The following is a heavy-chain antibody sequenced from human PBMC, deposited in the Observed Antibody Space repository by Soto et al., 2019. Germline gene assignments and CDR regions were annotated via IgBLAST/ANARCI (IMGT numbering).Heavy chain of an antibody. D-gene: IGHD3-10*01. V-gene: IGHV3-30-3*01. J-gene: IGHJ3*02. CDR3: ARDNHYSGSGPIPDMAFDI. Sequence: QVQLVESGGGVVQPGRSLRLSCAASGFTFSSYAMHWVRQAPGKGLEWVAVISYDGSNKYYADSVKGRFHSSRDNSKNTLYLQMNGLSGEDMAVYYCARDNHYSGSGPIPDMAFDIWGQGTMVTASS. CDR2: ISYDGSNK. CDR1: GFTFSSYA.